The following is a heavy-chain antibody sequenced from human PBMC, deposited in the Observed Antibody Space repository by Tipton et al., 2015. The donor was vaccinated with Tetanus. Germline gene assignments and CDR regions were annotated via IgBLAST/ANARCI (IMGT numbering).Heavy chain of an antibody. CDR1: GSSISSYY. D-gene: IGHD5-18*01. V-gene: IGHV4-59*01. CDR2: IYYSGST. J-gene: IGHJ3*02. Sequence: TLSLTCTVSGSSISSYYWSWIRQPPGKGLEWIGYIYYSGSTNYNPSLESRVTISVDTSKNQFSLKLSSVTAADTAVYYCASSEDTAMDGAFDIWGQGTMVTVSS. CDR3: ASSEDTAMDGAFDI.